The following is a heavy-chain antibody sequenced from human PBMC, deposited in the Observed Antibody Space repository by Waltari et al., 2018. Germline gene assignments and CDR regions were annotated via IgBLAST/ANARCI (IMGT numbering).Heavy chain of an antibody. J-gene: IGHJ6*02. Sequence: QVQLVQSGAEVKKPGSSVKVSCKASGGTFSSYAISWVRQAPGQGLEWMGGIIPIVGTANYGQKYQGRVTITEDESTSTAYMELSSLRSEDTAVYYCARGEDSSSWTSYYYYGMDVWGQGTLVTVSS. D-gene: IGHD6-6*01. CDR2: IIPIVGTA. CDR3: ARGEDSSSWTSYYYYGMDV. CDR1: GGTFSSYA. V-gene: IGHV1-69*01.